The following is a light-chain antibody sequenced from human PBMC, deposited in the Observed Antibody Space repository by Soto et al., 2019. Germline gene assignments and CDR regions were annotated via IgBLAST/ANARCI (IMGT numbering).Light chain of an antibody. J-gene: IGKJ1*01. CDR2: GAS. CDR1: QSVSSN. CDR3: QHYHNWPPWT. Sequence: EIVMTQSPATLSVSPGERATLSCRASQSVSSNLAWYQQKPGQAPRLLIYGASTRATGIPARFSGSGSGTVFPLTISNLQSEDFAVYYCQHYHNWPPWTFGQGTKVEIK. V-gene: IGKV3-15*01.